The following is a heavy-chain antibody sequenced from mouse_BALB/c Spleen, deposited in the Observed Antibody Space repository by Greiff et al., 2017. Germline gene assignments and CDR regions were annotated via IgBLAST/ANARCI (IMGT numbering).Heavy chain of an antibody. Sequence: EVKLQESGAELVKPGASVKLSCTASGFNIKDTYMHWVKQRPEQGLEWIGRIDPANGNTKYDPKFQGKATITADTSSNTAYLQLSSLTSEDTAVYYCARKYYRYDDYAMDYWGQGTSVTVSS. CDR1: GFNIKDTY. CDR3: ARKYYRYDDYAMDY. V-gene: IGHV14-3*02. J-gene: IGHJ4*01. D-gene: IGHD2-14*01. CDR2: IDPANGNT.